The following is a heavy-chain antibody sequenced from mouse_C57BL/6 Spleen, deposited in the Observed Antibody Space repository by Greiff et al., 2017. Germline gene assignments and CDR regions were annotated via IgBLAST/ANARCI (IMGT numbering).Heavy chain of an antibody. CDR1: GFTFSDYG. CDR3: ARGDYEAWFAY. Sequence: EVQLVESGGGLVKPGGSLKLSCAASGFTFSDYGMHWVRQAPEKGLEWVAYISSGSSTIYYADTVKGRFTISRDNAKNTLFLQMTRLRSEDTAMYCCARGDYEAWFAYWGQGTLVTVSA. J-gene: IGHJ3*01. D-gene: IGHD2-4*01. V-gene: IGHV5-17*01. CDR2: ISSGSSTI.